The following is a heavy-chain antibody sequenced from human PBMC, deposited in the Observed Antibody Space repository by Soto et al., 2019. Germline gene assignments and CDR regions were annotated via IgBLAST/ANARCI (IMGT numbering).Heavy chain of an antibody. V-gene: IGHV3-30*18. J-gene: IGHJ4*02. CDR2: ISYDGSNK. CDR1: GFTFSSYG. D-gene: IGHD3-3*01. Sequence: QVQLVESGGGVVQPGRSLRLSCAASGFTFSSYGMHWVRQAPGKGLEWVAVISYDGSNKYYADSVKGRFTISRDNSKNTLYLQMNSLRAEDTAVYYCAKDRRGGITIFGVVIGLTGFDYWGQGTLVTVSS. CDR3: AKDRRGGITIFGVVIGLTGFDY.